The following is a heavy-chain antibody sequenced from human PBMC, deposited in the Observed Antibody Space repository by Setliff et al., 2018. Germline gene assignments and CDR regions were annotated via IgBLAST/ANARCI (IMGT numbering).Heavy chain of an antibody. D-gene: IGHD3-10*01. CDR3: ARVGAVNYDFDS. CDR2: IYHSGST. CDR1: SYSISTNYY. J-gene: IGHJ4*02. Sequence: SETLSLTCAVSSYSISTNYYWGWIRQPPGKGLEWIGSIYHSGSTYYNPSLKSRATISVDTSKTQFSLKMTSVTAADTAVYYCARVGAVNYDFDSWGQGTLVTVSS. V-gene: IGHV4-38-2*01.